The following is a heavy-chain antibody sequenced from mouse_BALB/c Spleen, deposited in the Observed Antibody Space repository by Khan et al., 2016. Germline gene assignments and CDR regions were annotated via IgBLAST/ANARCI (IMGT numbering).Heavy chain of an antibody. D-gene: IGHD1-1*01. CDR1: GYSITSGYN. V-gene: IGHV3-1*02. J-gene: IGHJ2*01. Sequence: EVQLQESGPDLVKPSQSLSFTCTVTGYSITSGYNWHWIRQFPGNKLEWMGYIYYSGDTNYNPSLKRRISITRDTSKNQFFLQLSSVTTEYTGTSYCASYSSGSSSIYWGQGTTLTVSS. CDR3: ASYSSGSSSIY. CDR2: IYYSGDT.